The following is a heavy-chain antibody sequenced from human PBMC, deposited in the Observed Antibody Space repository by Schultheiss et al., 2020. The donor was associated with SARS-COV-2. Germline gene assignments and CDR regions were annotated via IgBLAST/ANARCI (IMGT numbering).Heavy chain of an antibody. Sequence: SETLSLTCTVSGGSISSYYWSWIRQPPGKGLEWIGYIYYSGSTNYNPSLKSRVIISVDMSKNQFSLKLSSVTAADTAVYYCARDPAVVPAWGQGTLVTVSS. CDR3: ARDPAVVPA. D-gene: IGHD2-2*01. CDR1: GGSISSYY. V-gene: IGHV4-59*01. J-gene: IGHJ5*02. CDR2: IYYSGST.